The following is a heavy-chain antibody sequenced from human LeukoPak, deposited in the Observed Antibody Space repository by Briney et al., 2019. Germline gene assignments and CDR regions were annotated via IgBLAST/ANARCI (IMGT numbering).Heavy chain of an antibody. Sequence: ASVKVSCKASGGTFSSYAISWVRQAPGQGLEWMGGIIPIFGTANYAQKFQGRATITADKSTSTAYMELSSLRAEDTAVYYCAKDPLGRATMMGYFDYWGQGTLVTVSS. J-gene: IGHJ4*02. CDR1: GGTFSSYA. V-gene: IGHV1-69*06. D-gene: IGHD1-26*01. CDR2: IIPIFGTA. CDR3: AKDPLGRATMMGYFDY.